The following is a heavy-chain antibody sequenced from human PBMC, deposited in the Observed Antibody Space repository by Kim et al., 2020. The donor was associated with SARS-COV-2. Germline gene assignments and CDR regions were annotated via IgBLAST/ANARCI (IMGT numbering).Heavy chain of an antibody. V-gene: IGHV3-30*04. D-gene: IGHD1-26*01. Sequence: GGSLRLSCAASRFTFSSYYMHWVRQAPGKGLEWVAFISYDGSNKYYADSVKGRFTISRDNSKNTLYLQMNSLRAEDTAVYYCARDGYSANDCDYWGQGTLVTVSS. CDR3: ARDGYSANDCDY. CDR1: RFTFSSYY. J-gene: IGHJ4*02. CDR2: ISYDGSNK.